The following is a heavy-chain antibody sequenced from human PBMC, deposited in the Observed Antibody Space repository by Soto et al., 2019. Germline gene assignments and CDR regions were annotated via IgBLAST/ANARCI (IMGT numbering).Heavy chain of an antibody. V-gene: IGHV4-39*01. CDR2: ISYSGST. D-gene: IGHD6-13*01. J-gene: IGHJ4*02. CDR3: VRHDTGMGAAGTYRYFDD. Sequence: PSETLSLTCTVSCGSFSSSIYYWGRVRQPPGKGLEWIGSISYSGSTYYKSSLNSRVTISVDTSKNQFSLNLNSVTAADTAVYYCVRHDTGMGAAGTYRYFDDWSQGTLVNVSS. CDR1: CGSFSSSIYY.